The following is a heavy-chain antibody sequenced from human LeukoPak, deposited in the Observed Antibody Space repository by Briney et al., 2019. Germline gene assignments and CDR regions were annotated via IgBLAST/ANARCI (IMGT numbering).Heavy chain of an antibody. CDR1: GGSISSYH. CDR2: IYYSGST. CDR3: ARGPSIAVAPFDY. Sequence: SETLSLTCTVSGGSISSYHWSWIRQPPGKGLEWIGYIYYSGSTNYNPSLKSRVTISVDTSKNQFSLKLSSVTAADTAVYYCARGPSIAVAPFDYWGQGTLVTVSS. D-gene: IGHD6-19*01. J-gene: IGHJ4*02. V-gene: IGHV4-59*01.